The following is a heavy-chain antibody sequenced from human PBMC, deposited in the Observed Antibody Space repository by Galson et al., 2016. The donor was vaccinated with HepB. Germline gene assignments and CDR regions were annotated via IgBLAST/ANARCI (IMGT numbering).Heavy chain of an antibody. J-gene: IGHJ6*02. CDR2: IVSDGTST. Sequence: SLRLSCAASEITFSDYWMHWVRQAPGKGLVWVARIVSDGTSTIYADFVRGRFTISRDNAKNTRQLQMNSLSAEDTAVYHCAREHYYGLDVRGQGTTVTVSS. CDR1: EITFSDYW. CDR3: AREHYYGLDV. V-gene: IGHV3-74*01.